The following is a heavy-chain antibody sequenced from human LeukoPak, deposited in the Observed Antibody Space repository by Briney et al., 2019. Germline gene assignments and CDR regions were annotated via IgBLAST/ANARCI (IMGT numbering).Heavy chain of an antibody. D-gene: IGHD5-18*01. CDR2: INSDGSSI. V-gene: IGHV3-74*01. CDR3: ARDLRLWTTRDPGGGAQVGY. Sequence: GGSLRLSCAASGFTFSSHWMHWVRQAPGKGLVWVSRINSDGSSISYADSVKGRFTISRDNAKNTLYLQMNSLRAEDTAVYYCARDLRLWTTRDPGGGAQVGYWGQGTLVTVSS. CDR1: GFTFSSHW. J-gene: IGHJ4*02.